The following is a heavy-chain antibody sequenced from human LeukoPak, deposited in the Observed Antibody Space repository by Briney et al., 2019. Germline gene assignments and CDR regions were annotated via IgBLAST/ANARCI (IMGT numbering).Heavy chain of an antibody. D-gene: IGHD2-2*01. CDR1: GYSLSSGYY. V-gene: IGHV4-38-2*01. CDR2: VYYDGST. J-gene: IGHJ4*02. CDR3: ARTVAYCSATSCYGY. Sequence: SETLSLTCAVSGYSLSSGYYWGWIRQPPGKGLEWIGSVYYDGSTYHNPSLKSRVTISVDMSKNPFFVKLSSVTAADTAVYYCARTVAYCSATSCYGYWGQGTLVTVSS.